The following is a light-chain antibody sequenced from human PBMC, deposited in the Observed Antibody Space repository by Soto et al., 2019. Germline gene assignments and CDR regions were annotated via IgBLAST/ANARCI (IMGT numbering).Light chain of an antibody. V-gene: IGKV3-20*01. Sequence: EIVLTQSPGTLSLSPGETATLSCRASQTISNTYLAWYQQKPGQAPRLVIYGASTRATGIPGRFSGSGSGTDFTLTVNRLEPEDFAVYYCQQYGSSPRTFGQGTKV. J-gene: IGKJ1*01. CDR3: QQYGSSPRT. CDR1: QTISNTY. CDR2: GAS.